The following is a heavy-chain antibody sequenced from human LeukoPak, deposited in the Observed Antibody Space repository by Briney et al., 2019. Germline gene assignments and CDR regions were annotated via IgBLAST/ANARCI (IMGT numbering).Heavy chain of an antibody. J-gene: IGHJ5*02. CDR2: MNPNSGNT. CDR3: ARKEGLLWFGELLDWFDP. Sequence: ASVKVSCEASGYTFTSYDINWVRQATGQGLEWMGWMNPNSGNTGYAQKFQGRVTMTRNTSISTAYMELSSLRSEDTAVYYCARKEGLLWFGELLDWFDPWGQGTLVTVSS. V-gene: IGHV1-8*01. D-gene: IGHD3-10*01. CDR1: GYTFTSYD.